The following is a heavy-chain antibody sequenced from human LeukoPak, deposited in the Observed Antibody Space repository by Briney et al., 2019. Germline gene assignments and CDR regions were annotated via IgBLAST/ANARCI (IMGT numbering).Heavy chain of an antibody. V-gene: IGHV3-21*01. CDR3: ARDPISSGWGDY. J-gene: IGHJ4*02. D-gene: IGHD6-19*01. Sequence: GGSLRLSCAASGFTFSSYSMNWVRQAPGKGLEWVSSISSSSSYIYYADSVKGRFTISRDNAKNSLYLQMNSLRAEDTAVYYCARDPISSGWGDYWGQGTLVTVSS. CDR1: GFTFSSYS. CDR2: ISSSSSYI.